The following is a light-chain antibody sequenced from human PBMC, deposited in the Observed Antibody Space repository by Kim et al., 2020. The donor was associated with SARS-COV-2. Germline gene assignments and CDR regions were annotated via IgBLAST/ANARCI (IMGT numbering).Light chain of an antibody. CDR2: RDS. CDR1: NIGSKN. J-gene: IGLJ3*02. Sequence: VALGQTARITCGGNNIGSKNVHWYQQKPGQAPVLVIYRDSNRPSGIPERFSGSNSGNTATLTISRAQAGDEADYYCQVWDSSTAWVFGGGTKL. CDR3: QVWDSSTAWV. V-gene: IGLV3-9*01.